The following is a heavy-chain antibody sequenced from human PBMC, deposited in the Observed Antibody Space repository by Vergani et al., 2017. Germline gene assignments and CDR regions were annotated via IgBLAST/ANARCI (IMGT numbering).Heavy chain of an antibody. CDR3: ASDRVVAATEYYYYYMDV. CDR1: GFTFSSYS. Sequence: EVQLVESGGGLVKPGGSLRLSCAASGFTFSSYSMNWVRQAPGKGLGWVSYISSSRSTIYYADSVKGRFTISRDNAKNSLSLQMNSLRDEDTAVYYCASDRVVAATEYYYYYMDVWGKGTTVTVSS. V-gene: IGHV3-48*02. J-gene: IGHJ6*03. D-gene: IGHD2-15*01. CDR2: ISSSRSTI.